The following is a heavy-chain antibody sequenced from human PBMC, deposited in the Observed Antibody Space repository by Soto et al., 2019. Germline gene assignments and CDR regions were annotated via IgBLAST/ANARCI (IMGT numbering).Heavy chain of an antibody. V-gene: IGHV1-2*02. D-gene: IGHD3-10*01. CDR2: LKPDNGGT. CDR1: GYTFTGYY. CDR3: ARDLCPLGSGSPCPTFGMDL. Sequence: QVQLVQSGAEVKPPGASVKVSCKASGYTFTGYYMHWVRQVSGRRLEFLGWLKPDNGGTYYAPKFQGRVTFTRDTSNTIAYMEMNGLLSDDTAVYFCARDLCPLGSGSPCPTFGMDLWGQGTTVAVSS. J-gene: IGHJ6*02.